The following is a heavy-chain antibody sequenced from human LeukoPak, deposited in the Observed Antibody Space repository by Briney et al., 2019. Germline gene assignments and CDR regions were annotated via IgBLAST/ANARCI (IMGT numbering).Heavy chain of an antibody. V-gene: IGHV3-23*01. D-gene: IGHD3-10*01. CDR2: MSGTGGST. Sequence: VRQAXGKGXXXVXAMSGTGGSTYYGDSVKGRFTISRENYKKTLYLQMNSLRAEDTAVYYCAKGLWFGELSWFDPWGQGTLVTVSS. CDR3: AKGLWFGELSWFDP. J-gene: IGHJ5*02.